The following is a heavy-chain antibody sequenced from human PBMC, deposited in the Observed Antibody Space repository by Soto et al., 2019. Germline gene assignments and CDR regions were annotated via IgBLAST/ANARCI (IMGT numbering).Heavy chain of an antibody. V-gene: IGHV1-69*02. CDR2: IIPMLGIR. Sequence: QVQLVQSGAEVKKPGSSVKVYCKDSGGTFSTYSMFWVRQAPGQGLEWMGRIIPMLGIRNYAQRFQDRVTITSDNSTATAHMELSSLRSEDTALYYCTLGSWSGEVFDIWGQGTMVTVSS. D-gene: IGHD2-21*01. CDR3: TLGSWSGEVFDI. CDR1: GGTFSTYS. J-gene: IGHJ3*02.